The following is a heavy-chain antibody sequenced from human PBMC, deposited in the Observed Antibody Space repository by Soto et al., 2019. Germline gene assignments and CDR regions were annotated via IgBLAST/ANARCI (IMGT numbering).Heavy chain of an antibody. Sequence: PSETLSLTCTVSGGSISSYYWSWIRQPPGKGLEWIGYIYYSGSTNYNPSLKRRVSISLDTSKNQFSLNLSSVTAADTAVYFCARDHHSFYDTSGYYPYFDYWGQGTLVTVSS. CDR3: ARDHHSFYDTSGYYPYFDY. CDR2: IYYSGST. CDR1: GGSISSYY. D-gene: IGHD3-22*01. V-gene: IGHV4-59*01. J-gene: IGHJ4*02.